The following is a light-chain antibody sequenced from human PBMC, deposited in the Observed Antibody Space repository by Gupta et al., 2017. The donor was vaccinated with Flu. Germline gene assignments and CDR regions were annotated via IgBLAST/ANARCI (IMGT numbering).Light chain of an antibody. V-gene: IGLV2-23*02. Sequence: TISSSGGSSDIGGYDLVSWYQQLPGKAPKLLIYNVTKRPSGVSDRFSGSKSGNTASLTLSGLQSEDEAIYYCCAYADPISHIVFGGGTKVTVL. J-gene: IGLJ2*01. CDR3: CAYADPISHIV. CDR1: SSDIGGYDL. CDR2: NVT.